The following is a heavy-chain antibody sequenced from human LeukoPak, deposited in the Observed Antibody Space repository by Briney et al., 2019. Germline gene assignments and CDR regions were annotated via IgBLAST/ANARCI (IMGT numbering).Heavy chain of an antibody. CDR2: ISTSSSYI. Sequence: GGSLRLSCAASGFTFSSYEMNWVRQAPGEGLEWVSSISTSSSYIYYADSVKGRFTISRDNAKKSLYLQMNTLRAEDTAVYYCARSSGNIAAAGSYLLLWGQGTLVTVSS. D-gene: IGHD6-13*01. J-gene: IGHJ4*02. CDR3: ARSSGNIAAAGSYLLL. V-gene: IGHV3-21*01. CDR1: GFTFSSYE.